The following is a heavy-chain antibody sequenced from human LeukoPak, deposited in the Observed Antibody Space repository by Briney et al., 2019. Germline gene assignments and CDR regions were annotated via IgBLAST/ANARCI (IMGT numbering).Heavy chain of an antibody. CDR1: GFTFSTYT. Sequence: PGGSLRLSCAASGFTFSTYTMNWVRQAPGKGLEWVSYFSSSSSTIYYADSVKGRFTISRDNAKNSLYLHMSSLRDEDTAVYYCARAGRICSGLSCLFDYWGQGTLVTVSS. CDR2: FSSSSSTI. CDR3: ARAGRICSGLSCLFDY. D-gene: IGHD2-15*01. J-gene: IGHJ4*02. V-gene: IGHV3-48*02.